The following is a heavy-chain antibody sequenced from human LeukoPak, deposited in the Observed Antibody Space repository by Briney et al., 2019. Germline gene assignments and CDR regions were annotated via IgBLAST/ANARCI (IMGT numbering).Heavy chain of an antibody. Sequence: GRSLRLSCAASGFTFSNYGMHWVRQAPGKGLEWVAVVSSDGSIDYYADSLRGRFTVSRGNFKNTMFLQFNTLRPEDTAVYYCTREGMGTTFSAWFEPWGQGTLVTVSS. CDR1: GFTFSNYG. CDR2: VSSDGSID. V-gene: IGHV3-30*03. D-gene: IGHD1-7*01. J-gene: IGHJ5*02. CDR3: TREGMGTTFSAWFEP.